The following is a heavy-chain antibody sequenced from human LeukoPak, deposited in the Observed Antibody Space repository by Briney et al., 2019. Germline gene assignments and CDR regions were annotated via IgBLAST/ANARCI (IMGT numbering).Heavy chain of an antibody. J-gene: IGHJ4*02. Sequence: SETLSLTCTVSGGSISSYYWSWIRQHPGKGLEWIGYIYYSGSTYYNPSLKSRVTISVDTSKNQFSLKLSSVTAADTAVYYCARDFRSGHFDYWGQGTLVTVSS. D-gene: IGHD5-24*01. CDR1: GGSISSYY. CDR3: ARDFRSGHFDY. V-gene: IGHV4-59*06. CDR2: IYYSGST.